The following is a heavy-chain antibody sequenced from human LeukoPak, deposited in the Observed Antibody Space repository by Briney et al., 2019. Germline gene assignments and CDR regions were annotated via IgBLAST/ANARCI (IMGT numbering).Heavy chain of an antibody. CDR2: IYYSGST. CDR1: GGSVSSGSYC. D-gene: IGHD6-19*01. V-gene: IGHV4-61*01. CDR3: ARDSSGWSRGLDY. Sequence: SETLSLTCTVSGGSVSSGSYCWSWIRQPPGKGLEWIGYIYYSGSTNYNPSLKSRVTISVDTSKNQFSLKLSSVTAADTAVYYCARDSSGWSRGLDYWGQGTLVTVSS. J-gene: IGHJ4*02.